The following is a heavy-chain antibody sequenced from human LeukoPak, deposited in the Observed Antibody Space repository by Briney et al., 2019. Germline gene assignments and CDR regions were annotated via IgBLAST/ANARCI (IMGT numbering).Heavy chain of an antibody. J-gene: IGHJ4*02. CDR2: INHSGST. V-gene: IGHV4-34*01. CDR1: GGSFSGYY. Sequence: PSETLSLTCAVYGGSFSGYYWSWIRQPPGKGLEWIGEINHSGSTNYNPSLKSRVTISVDTSKNQFSLKLSSVTAADTAVYYCARASAYSSSWHDFDYWGQGTLVTVSS. CDR3: ARASAYSSSWHDFDY. D-gene: IGHD6-13*01.